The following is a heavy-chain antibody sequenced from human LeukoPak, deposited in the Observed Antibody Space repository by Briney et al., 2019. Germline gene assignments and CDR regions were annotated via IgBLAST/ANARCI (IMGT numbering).Heavy chain of an antibody. CDR3: ARESWGHDPINKYYYYYMAV. V-gene: IGHV4-59*01. Sequence: SETLSLTCTVSGGSISSYYWSWIRQPPGKGLEWIGYIYYSGSTNYNTSLKSRVTISVDTSKHQFSLKLSSVTTADTAVYYCARESWGHDPINKYYYYYMAVWGKGTTVTVSS. D-gene: IGHD7-27*01. CDR2: IYYSGST. CDR1: GGSISSYY. J-gene: IGHJ6*03.